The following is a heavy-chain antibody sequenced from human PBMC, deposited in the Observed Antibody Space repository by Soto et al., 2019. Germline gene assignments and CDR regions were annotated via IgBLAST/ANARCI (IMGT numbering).Heavy chain of an antibody. CDR1: GYTFTSYG. CDR3: ASIGGGYCSSTSCYLLDV. D-gene: IGHD2-2*01. J-gene: IGHJ6*04. CDR2: ISAYNGNT. V-gene: IGHV1-18*01. Sequence: QVQLVQSGAEVKKPGASVKVSCKASGYTFTSYGISWVRQAPGQGLEWMGWISAYNGNTNYAQKLQGRVTMTTDTSTSTAYMELRSLRSDDTAVYYCASIGGGYCSSTSCYLLDVWGIGTTVTVSS.